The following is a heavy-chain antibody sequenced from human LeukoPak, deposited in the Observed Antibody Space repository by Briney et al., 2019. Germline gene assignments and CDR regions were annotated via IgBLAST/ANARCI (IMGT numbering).Heavy chain of an antibody. Sequence: GGSLRLSCAASGFTFSDYYMSWIRQAPGKGLEWVSYISSSGSTIYYADSVKGRFTISRDNAKNSLYLQMNSLRAEDTAVYYCARDRDYGSPLCLYYYYGMDVWGQGTTVTVSS. CDR3: ARDRDYGSPLCLYYYYGMDV. J-gene: IGHJ6*02. D-gene: IGHD3-10*01. CDR2: ISSSGSTI. CDR1: GFTFSDYY. V-gene: IGHV3-11*01.